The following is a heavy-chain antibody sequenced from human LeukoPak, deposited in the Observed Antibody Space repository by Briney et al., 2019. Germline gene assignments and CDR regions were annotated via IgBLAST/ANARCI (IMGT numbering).Heavy chain of an antibody. Sequence: PGGSLRLSCSASGFTFSNFAMHWVRQAPGKGLEYVSGISSTGGSTNYADSVKGRFTISRDNSKNTLYLQMSSLRAEDTAMYFCVKGATSGYYSYFDYWGQGTPVTVSS. V-gene: IGHV3-64D*06. CDR1: GFTFSNFA. D-gene: IGHD3-22*01. J-gene: IGHJ4*02. CDR3: VKGATSGYYSYFDY. CDR2: ISSTGGST.